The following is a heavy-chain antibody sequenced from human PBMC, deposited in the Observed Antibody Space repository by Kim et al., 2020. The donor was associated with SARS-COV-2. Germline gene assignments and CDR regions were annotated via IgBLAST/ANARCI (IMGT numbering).Heavy chain of an antibody. CDR1: GFTFSSYA. V-gene: IGHV3-30*04. CDR3: ARGDYDILTGYTFFNYYG. J-gene: IGHJ6*01. Sequence: GGSLRLSCAASGFTFSSYAMHWVRQAPGKGLEWVAVISYDGSNKYYADSVKGRFTISRDNSKNTLYLQMNSLRAEDTAVYYCARGDYDILTGYTFFNYYG. CDR2: ISYDGSNK. D-gene: IGHD3-9*01.